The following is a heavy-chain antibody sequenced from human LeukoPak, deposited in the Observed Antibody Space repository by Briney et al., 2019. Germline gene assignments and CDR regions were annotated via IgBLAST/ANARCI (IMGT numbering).Heavy chain of an antibody. CDR3: ARLDYGGYYFDF. V-gene: IGHV3-48*04. J-gene: IGHJ4*02. CDR2: ISSSGSTK. Sequence: PGGSLRLSCAASGFTFSSYSMNWVRQAPGKGLEWVSYISSSGSTKFYTDSVKGRFTVSRDNAKNSLYLHMNSLRVEDTAVYYCARLDYGGYYFDFWGQGTLVTVSS. D-gene: IGHD4-23*01. CDR1: GFTFSSYS.